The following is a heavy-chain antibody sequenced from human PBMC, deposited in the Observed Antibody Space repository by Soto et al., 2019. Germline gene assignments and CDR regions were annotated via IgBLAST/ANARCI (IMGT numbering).Heavy chain of an antibody. CDR3: ASHTVVDDAFDI. J-gene: IGHJ3*02. CDR1: GGSISSSSYY. D-gene: IGHD2-15*01. Sequence: QLQLQESGPGLVKPSETLSLTCTVSGGSISSSSYYWGWIRQPPGKGLEWIGSIYYSGSTYYNPYLKSRVTISVDTSKNQFSLKLSSVTAADTAVYYCASHTVVDDAFDIWGQGTMVTVAS. CDR2: IYYSGST. V-gene: IGHV4-39*01.